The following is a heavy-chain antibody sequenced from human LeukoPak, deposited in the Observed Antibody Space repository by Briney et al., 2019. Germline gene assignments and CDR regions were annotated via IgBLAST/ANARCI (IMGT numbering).Heavy chain of an antibody. V-gene: IGHV3-74*03. CDR3: ARDSDWILFDY. CDR2: VHREGTTT. CDR1: GFTFNTYW. D-gene: IGHD3/OR15-3a*01. Sequence: QPGGSLRLSCAASGFTFNTYWMHWVRQAPGKALVWVARVHREGTTTAYADSVKGRFTISRDNAKNTLYLQMTNLRAEDTAVYYCARDSDWILFDYWGRGTLVTVSS. J-gene: IGHJ4*02.